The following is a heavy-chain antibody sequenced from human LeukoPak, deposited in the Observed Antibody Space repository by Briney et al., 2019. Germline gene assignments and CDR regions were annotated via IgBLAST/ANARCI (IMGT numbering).Heavy chain of an antibody. CDR3: ARDSYSSGWYSDY. V-gene: IGHV4-59*01. CDR2: IYYSGST. Sequence: SETLSLTCAVYGGSISSYYWSWIRQPPGEGLEWIGYIYYSGSTNYNPSLKSRVTISVDTSKNQFSLKLSSVTAADTAVYYCARDSYSSGWYSDYWGQGTLVTVSS. J-gene: IGHJ4*02. D-gene: IGHD6-19*01. CDR1: GGSISSYY.